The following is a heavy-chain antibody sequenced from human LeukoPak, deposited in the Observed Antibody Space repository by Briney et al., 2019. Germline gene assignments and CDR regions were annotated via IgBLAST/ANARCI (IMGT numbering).Heavy chain of an antibody. CDR2: IQSDGRKT. D-gene: IGHD3-3*01. Sequence: GGSLRLSCAASGFTVSRLGMHWVRQAPGKGLEWVAFIQSDGRKTWYADSVKGRFSISGNVSKNTMYLQMNNLRAEDTAVYYCANDFWSAPQDYWGQGTLVAVSS. CDR1: GFTVSRLG. CDR3: ANDFWSAPQDY. J-gene: IGHJ4*02. V-gene: IGHV3-30*02.